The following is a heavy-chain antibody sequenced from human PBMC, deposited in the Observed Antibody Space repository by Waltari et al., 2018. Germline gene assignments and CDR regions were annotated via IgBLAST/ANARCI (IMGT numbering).Heavy chain of an antibody. CDR1: GYTFTGYY. Sequence: QVQLVQSGAEVKKPGASVKVSCKASGYTFTGYYMHWVRQAPGQGLEWMGWINPTSGGTNYAQKFQGRVTMTRDTSISTAYMGLSRLRSDDTAVYYCARDLGRVVVAATRGGGYWGQGTLVTVSS. CDR2: INPTSGGT. V-gene: IGHV1-2*02. CDR3: ARDLGRVVVAATRGGGY. J-gene: IGHJ4*02. D-gene: IGHD2-15*01.